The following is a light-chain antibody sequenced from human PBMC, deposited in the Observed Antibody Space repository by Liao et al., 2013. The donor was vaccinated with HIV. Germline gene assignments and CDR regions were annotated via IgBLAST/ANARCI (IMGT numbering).Light chain of an antibody. CDR3: QTWDSNSLWV. CDR1: NIGDKG. CDR2: YGS. V-gene: IGLV3-21*01. Sequence: SYVLTQPPSVSVAPGKTARITCGGDNIGDKGVHWYQLKPGLAPVLVIYYGSDRPSGIPERFSGSNSGSTATLTISRVEAGDEADYYCQTWDSNSLWVFGGGTKLTVL. J-gene: IGLJ3*02.